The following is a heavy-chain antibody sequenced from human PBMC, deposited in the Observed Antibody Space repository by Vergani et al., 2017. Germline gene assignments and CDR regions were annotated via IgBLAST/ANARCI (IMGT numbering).Heavy chain of an antibody. CDR3: AREGEGAFNLGH. J-gene: IGHJ4*02. CDR1: GGSIRSHKW. V-gene: IGHV4-4*03. Sequence: QVHLQESGPGLVKPPGTLSLTCVVSGGSIRSHKWWSWVRQSPGKGLEWIGETHESETSNYNPSLNSQVTISVDKSTNQCSLKLNSVTAADSGLYYCAREGEGAFNLGHWGQGTLVTVSS. D-gene: IGHD2-21*01. CDR2: THESETS.